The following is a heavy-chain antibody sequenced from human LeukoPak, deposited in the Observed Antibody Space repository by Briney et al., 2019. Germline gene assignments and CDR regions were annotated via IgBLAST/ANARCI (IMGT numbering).Heavy chain of an antibody. J-gene: IGHJ5*02. Sequence: GGSLRLSCAVSGFTFSSYAMSWVRQAPGKGLEWVSAISGSGGSTYYADSVKGRFTISRDNSKNTLYLQMNSLRAEDTAVYYCAKDHSSSWSFWFDPWGQGTLVTVSP. CDR2: ISGSGGST. V-gene: IGHV3-23*01. CDR1: GFTFSSYA. D-gene: IGHD6-13*01. CDR3: AKDHSSSWSFWFDP.